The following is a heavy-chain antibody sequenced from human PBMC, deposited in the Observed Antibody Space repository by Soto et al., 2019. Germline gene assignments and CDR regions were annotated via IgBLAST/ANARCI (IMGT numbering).Heavy chain of an antibody. D-gene: IGHD2-2*01. CDR2: IPHDGTNK. CDR3: AKNKFCSSTSCHYYGMDV. V-gene: IGHV3-30*02. Sequence: GGSLRLSCAASGFTFSSYGMHWVRQAPGKGLEWVAVIPHDGTNKYYGDSVKGRFTISRDDSKNTLYLQMNSLRAEDTAVYYCAKNKFCSSTSCHYYGMDVWGQGTTVTVSS. J-gene: IGHJ6*02. CDR1: GFTFSSYG.